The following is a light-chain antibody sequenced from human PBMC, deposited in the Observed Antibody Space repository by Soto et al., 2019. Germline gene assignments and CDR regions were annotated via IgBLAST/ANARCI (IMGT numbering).Light chain of an antibody. J-gene: IGKJ1*01. CDR1: QSISGW. CDR3: QQYHTYS. V-gene: IGKV1-5*03. Sequence: DIQMTQSPSTLSASVGDRVIITCRTSQSISGWMAWYQQKPGKAPNLLIYKTLKSGVPSRFSACGSVTEFTLIISSLQPDDFATYYCQQYHTYSFGQGTTVEVK. CDR2: K.